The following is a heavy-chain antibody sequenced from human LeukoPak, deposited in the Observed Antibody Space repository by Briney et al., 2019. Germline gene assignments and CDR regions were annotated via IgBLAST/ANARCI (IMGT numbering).Heavy chain of an antibody. J-gene: IGHJ4*02. D-gene: IGHD6-6*01. CDR2: MNPNSGNT. V-gene: IGHV1-8*01. CDR3: ARGSSLTSIAARPGDY. CDR1: GYTFTSYD. Sequence: GASVKVSCKASGYTFTSYDINWVRQAPGQGLEWMGWMNPNSGNTGYAQKFQGRVTMTRNTSISTAYMELSSLRSEDTAVYYCARGSSLTSIAARPGDYWGQGTLVTVSS.